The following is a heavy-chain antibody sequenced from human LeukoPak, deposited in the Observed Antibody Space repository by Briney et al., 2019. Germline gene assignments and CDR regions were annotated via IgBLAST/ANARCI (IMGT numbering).Heavy chain of an antibody. D-gene: IGHD1-26*01. CDR2: INHSGST. CDR3: ARGRGSYYH. Sequence: SETLSLTCTVSGGSISTYYWSWIRQPPGKGLEWIGEINHSGSTNYNPSLKSRVTISVDTSKNQFSLKLSSVTAADTAVHYCARGRGSYYHWGQGTLVTVSS. V-gene: IGHV4-34*01. J-gene: IGHJ1*01. CDR1: GGSISTYY.